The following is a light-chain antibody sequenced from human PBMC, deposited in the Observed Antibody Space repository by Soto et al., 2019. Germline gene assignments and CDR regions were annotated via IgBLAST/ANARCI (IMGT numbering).Light chain of an antibody. CDR1: QSISSW. Sequence: EIQMTQSPSTLSASVGDRGTITCRASQSISSWLAWYQQKPGKAPKLLIYDASSLESGVPSRFSGSGSGTEFTLTISSLQPDDFATYYCQQYNSYSLTFGQGTKVDI. J-gene: IGKJ1*01. CDR3: QQYNSYSLT. CDR2: DAS. V-gene: IGKV1-5*01.